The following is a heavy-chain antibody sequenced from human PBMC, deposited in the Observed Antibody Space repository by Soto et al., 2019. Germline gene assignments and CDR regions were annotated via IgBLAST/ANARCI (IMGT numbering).Heavy chain of an antibody. V-gene: IGHV4-59*12. D-gene: IGHD1-1*01. CDR1: GGSLSTFY. CDR2: IYYNGGTT. CDR3: ARIWNDGLGDV. J-gene: IGHJ6*02. Sequence: QVQLQESGPGLVKPSETLSLTCTVSGGSLSTFYWSWVRQPPGKGLEWIGYIYYNGGTTNYNPSLKSRVTISLDKSKNQLSLKLSSVTAADTAVYHCARIWNDGLGDVWGQGTTVTVSS.